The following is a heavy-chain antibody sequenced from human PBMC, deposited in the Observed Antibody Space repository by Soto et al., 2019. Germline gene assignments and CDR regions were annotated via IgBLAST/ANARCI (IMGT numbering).Heavy chain of an antibody. J-gene: IGHJ4*02. Sequence: QVKLVESGGGVDQPGRSLRLSCAASGFAFSSFAMHWVRQAPGNGLEWVAVISYDGSNTYYADSVKSRFTISRDNSNNTLFLQKNSLRPEGTAADYCARDKTYAAPDGDTIGGYFDFCAQGTLLTFSS. CDR2: ISYDGSNT. D-gene: IGHD4-17*01. V-gene: IGHV3-30-3*01. CDR1: GFAFSSFA. CDR3: ARDKTYAAPDGDTIGGYFDF.